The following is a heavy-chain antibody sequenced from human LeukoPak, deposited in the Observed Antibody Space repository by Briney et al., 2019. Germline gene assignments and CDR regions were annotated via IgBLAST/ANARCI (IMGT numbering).Heavy chain of an antibody. CDR1: GSIFTSYW. J-gene: IGHJ4*02. V-gene: IGHV5-51*01. CDR2: IYPGDSDT. D-gene: IGHD2-15*01. CDR3: ARRGGSLHFFDY. Sequence: GESLEISCQGSGSIFTSYWIGWVRQLPGKGLEGMGIIYPGDSDTRYSPSFQGQVTISADKSISTAYLQWSSLKASDTAMYYCARRGGSLHFFDYWGQGTLVTVSS.